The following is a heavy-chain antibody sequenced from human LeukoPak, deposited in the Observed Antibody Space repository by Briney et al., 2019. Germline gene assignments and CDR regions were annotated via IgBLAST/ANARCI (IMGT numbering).Heavy chain of an antibody. V-gene: IGHV3-7*01. CDR1: GFTFGNYW. D-gene: IGHD3-16*01. CDR3: APFMGLRLY. CDR2: IKEDGSEK. J-gene: IGHJ4*02. Sequence: GGSLRLSCAGYGFTFGNYWIAWVRQAPGKGLEWVANIKEDGSEKYYLDSVEGRFTISRDNAKSSLYLQMNSLRAEDTAVYYCAPFMGLRLYWGQGTLVTVSS.